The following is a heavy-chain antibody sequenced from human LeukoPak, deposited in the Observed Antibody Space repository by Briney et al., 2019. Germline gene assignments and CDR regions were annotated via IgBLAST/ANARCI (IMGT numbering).Heavy chain of an antibody. Sequence: GGSLRLSCAASGFTFSSYAMSWVRQAPGKGLEWVSAISGSGGSTSYADSVQGRFTISRDNAKNSLYLQMNSLRAEDTAVYYCARDRIVATIQPYDYWGQGTLVTVSS. D-gene: IGHD5-12*01. CDR1: GFTFSSYA. V-gene: IGHV3-23*01. J-gene: IGHJ4*02. CDR3: ARDRIVATIQPYDY. CDR2: ISGSGGST.